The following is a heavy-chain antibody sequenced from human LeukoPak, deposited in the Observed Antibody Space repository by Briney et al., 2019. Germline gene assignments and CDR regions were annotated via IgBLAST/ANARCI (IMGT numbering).Heavy chain of an antibody. CDR3: AKPHFDSGYVDY. J-gene: IGHJ4*02. V-gene: IGHV3-30*18. Sequence: GGSLRLSCAASGFTFSSYGVHWVRQAPGKGLEWVAVISYDGSNKYYADSVKGRFTISRDNSKNTLYLQMNSLRAEDTAVYYCAKPHFDSGYVDYWGQGTLVTVSS. D-gene: IGHD1-26*01. CDR1: GFTFSSYG. CDR2: ISYDGSNK.